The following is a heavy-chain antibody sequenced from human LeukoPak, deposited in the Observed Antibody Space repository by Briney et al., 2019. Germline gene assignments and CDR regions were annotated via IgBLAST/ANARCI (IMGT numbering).Heavy chain of an antibody. J-gene: IGHJ6*03. V-gene: IGHV3-30*18. Sequence: GGSLRLSCGASGFTFSNYDMLWVRQAPVKGLGWVAVASRLESHRYYADSVRGRFTISRDNSKNTLYLQMNSLRAEHTAVYYCAKDFRGTASGPYYMDVWGKGTTVTVSS. CDR2: ASRLESHR. CDR3: AKDFRGTASGPYYMDV. CDR1: GFTFSNYD. D-gene: IGHD2-21*01.